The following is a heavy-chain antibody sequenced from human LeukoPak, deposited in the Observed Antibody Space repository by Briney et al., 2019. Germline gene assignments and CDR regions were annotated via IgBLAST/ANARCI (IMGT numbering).Heavy chain of an antibody. J-gene: IGHJ3*02. CDR3: TTLRYFDWLLSRRPADAFDI. CDR2: IKSKTDGGTT. CDR1: GFTFSNAW. D-gene: IGHD3-9*01. V-gene: IGHV3-15*01. Sequence: PGGSLRLSCAASGFTFSNAWMSWVRQAPGKGLEWVGRIKSKTDGGTTDYAAPVKGRFTISRDDSKNTLYLQMNSLKTEDTAVYYCTTLRYFDWLLSRRPADAFDIWGQGTMVTVSS.